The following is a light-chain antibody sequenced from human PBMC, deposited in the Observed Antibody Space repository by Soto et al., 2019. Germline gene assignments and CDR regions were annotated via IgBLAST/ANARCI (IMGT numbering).Light chain of an antibody. J-gene: IGLJ1*01. CDR2: DVR. CDR3: SAYTGSSTPYV. V-gene: IGLV2-14*03. Sequence: VLAQPASVSGSPGQSITISCTGTSNDVGGYNYVSWYQQHPDTAPKLIIYDVRYRPSGVSNRFSGSKSGNTASLTISGLQAEDEADYYCSAYTGSSTPYVFGSGTKVTVL. CDR1: SNDVGGYNY.